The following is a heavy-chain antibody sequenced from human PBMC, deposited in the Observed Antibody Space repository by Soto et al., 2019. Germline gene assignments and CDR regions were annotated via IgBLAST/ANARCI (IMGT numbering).Heavy chain of an antibody. CDR3: ARLYDPYWYFDL. V-gene: IGHV1-3*01. J-gene: IGHJ2*01. Sequence: GASVKVSCKASGYTFTSYAMHWVRQAPGQRLEWMGWINAGNGNTKYSQKFQGRVTITRDTSASTAYMELRSLRSDDTAVYYCARLYDPYWYFDLWGRGTLVTVSS. CDR2: INAGNGNT. D-gene: IGHD2-2*02. CDR1: GYTFTSYA.